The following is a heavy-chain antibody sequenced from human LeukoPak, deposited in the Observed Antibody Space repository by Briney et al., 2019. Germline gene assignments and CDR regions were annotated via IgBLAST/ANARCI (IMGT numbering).Heavy chain of an antibody. CDR3: AKDRGSYGPFDY. D-gene: IGHD3-16*01. V-gene: IGHV3-23*01. J-gene: IGHJ4*02. CDR2: ISGSGGRT. CDR1: GFTFSSYA. Sequence: GGSLRLSCAASGFTFSSYAMSWVRQAPGKGLEWVSAISGSGGRTYYADSVKGRFTISRDNSKNTQYLQMNSLRAEDTAVYYCAKDRGSYGPFDYWGQGTLVTVSS.